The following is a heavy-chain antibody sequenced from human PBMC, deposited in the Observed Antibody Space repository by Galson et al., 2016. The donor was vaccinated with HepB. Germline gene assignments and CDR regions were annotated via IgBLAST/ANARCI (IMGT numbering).Heavy chain of an antibody. V-gene: IGHV3-23*01. J-gene: IGHJ5*02. CDR2: ICGSGSET. CDR1: GFTFRNYA. Sequence: SLRLSCAASGFTFRNYAMTWVRQAPGKGLEWVSTICGSGSETFYADSVKGRFTISRDNPKNTMYLQMNSLRVEDTAIDFCAKGAGDVVVGWFDPWGQGALVTVSS. D-gene: IGHD3-16*01. CDR3: AKGAGDVVVGWFDP.